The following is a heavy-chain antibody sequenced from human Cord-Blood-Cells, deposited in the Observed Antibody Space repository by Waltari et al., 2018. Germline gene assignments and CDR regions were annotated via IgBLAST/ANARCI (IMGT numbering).Heavy chain of an antibody. CDR3: ARHPNDMGSGSYYNWYFDL. D-gene: IGHD3-10*01. Sequence: QLQLQESGPGLVKPSETLSLTCTVSGGSISSSSYYWGWIRQPPGKGLEWIGSIYYSGSTYYNPSLKSRVTISVDTSNNQFSLKLSSVTAADTAVYYCARHPNDMGSGSYYNWYFDLWGRGTLVTVSS. J-gene: IGHJ2*01. CDR2: IYYSGST. CDR1: GGSISSSSYY. V-gene: IGHV4-39*01.